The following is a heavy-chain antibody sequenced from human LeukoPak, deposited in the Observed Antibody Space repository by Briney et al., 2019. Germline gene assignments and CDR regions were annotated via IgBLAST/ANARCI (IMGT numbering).Heavy chain of an antibody. D-gene: IGHD3-22*01. CDR3: ARAPTARIFYDSSGYFLY. V-gene: IGHV3-7*01. J-gene: IGHJ4*02. CDR2: IQQDGSDK. CDR1: GFTFSSHW. Sequence: GGSLRLSCAASGFTFSSHWMSWVRQAPGKGLEWVANIQQDGSDKNYVDSVKGRFTISRDNAKKSLSLQMNSLRAEDTAVYYCARAPTARIFYDSSGYFLYWGQGTLVTVSS.